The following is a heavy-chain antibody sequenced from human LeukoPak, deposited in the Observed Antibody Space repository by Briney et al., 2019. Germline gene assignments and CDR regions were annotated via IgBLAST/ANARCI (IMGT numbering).Heavy chain of an antibody. Sequence: SETLSLTCTVSGGSMSGYYWSWIRQPPGKRLEWIGYIHYSGTTNYNPSLKSRVTISLDTSRNQFSLKLRSVTTADTAVYYCARRRVYSGSGEFDFWGQGTLVTVSS. CDR2: IHYSGTT. D-gene: IGHD5-12*01. V-gene: IGHV4-59*01. J-gene: IGHJ4*02. CDR3: ARRRVYSGSGEFDF. CDR1: GGSMSGYY.